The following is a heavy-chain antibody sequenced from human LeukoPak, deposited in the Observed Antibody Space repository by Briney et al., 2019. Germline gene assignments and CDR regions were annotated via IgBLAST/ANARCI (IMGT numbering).Heavy chain of an antibody. J-gene: IGHJ6*02. CDR1: GGTFSSYA. V-gene: IGHV1-69*01. Sequence: ASVKVSCKASGGTFSSYAISWVRQAPGQGLEWMGGIIPIFGTANYAQKFQGRVTITADESTSTAYMELSGLRSEDTAVYYCARHTLYYDILTGYSASDYYYYGMDVWGQGTTVTVSS. CDR2: IIPIFGTA. CDR3: ARHTLYYDILTGYSASDYYYYGMDV. D-gene: IGHD3-9*01.